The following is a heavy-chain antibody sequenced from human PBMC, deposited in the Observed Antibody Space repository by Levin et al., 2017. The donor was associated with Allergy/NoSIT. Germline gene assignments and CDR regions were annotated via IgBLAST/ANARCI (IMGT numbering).Heavy chain of an antibody. CDR1: GFTFSSYA. CDR3: ARDDSGYDSWGGPFDY. CDR2: ISGSGGYT. Sequence: GGSLRLSCAASGFTFSSYAMSWVRQAPGKGLAWVSAISGSGGYTYYADSVKGRFTISRDNSKNTLYLQMNSQRAEDTAVYYCARDDSGYDSWGGPFDYWGQGALVTVSS. J-gene: IGHJ4*02. D-gene: IGHD5-12*01. V-gene: IGHV3-23*01.